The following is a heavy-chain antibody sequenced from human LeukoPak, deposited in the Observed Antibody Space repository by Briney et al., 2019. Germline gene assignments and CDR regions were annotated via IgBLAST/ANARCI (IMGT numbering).Heavy chain of an antibody. D-gene: IGHD6-19*01. Sequence: ETLSLTCAVYGGSFSGYYWSWVRQAPGKGLEWVSAISGSGGSTYYADSVKGRSTISRDNSKNTLYLQMNSLRAEDTAVYYCAKDKTSSGWYVDYWGQGTLVTVSS. CDR3: AKDKTSSGWYVDY. CDR2: ISGSGGST. V-gene: IGHV3-23*01. J-gene: IGHJ4*02. CDR1: GGSFSGYY.